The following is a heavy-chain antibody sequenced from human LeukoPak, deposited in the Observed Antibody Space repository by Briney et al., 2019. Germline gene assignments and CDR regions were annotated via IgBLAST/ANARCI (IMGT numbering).Heavy chain of an antibody. V-gene: IGHV4-59*08. CDR1: GGSISSCY. CDR2: IYYSGST. Sequence: SETLSLTCTVSGGSISSCYWSWIRQPPGKGLEWIGYIYYSGSTNYNPSLKSRVTISVDTSKNQFSLKLSSVTAADTAVYYCATQYSSSWAFFDYWGQGTLVTVSS. D-gene: IGHD6-13*01. CDR3: ATQYSSSWAFFDY. J-gene: IGHJ4*02.